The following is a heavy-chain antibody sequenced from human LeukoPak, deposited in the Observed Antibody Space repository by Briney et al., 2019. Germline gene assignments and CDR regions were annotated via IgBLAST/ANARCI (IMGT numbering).Heavy chain of an antibody. CDR1: GXTFSSHW. D-gene: IGHD3-9*01. J-gene: IGHJ4*02. Sequence: QPGGSLRLSSAASGXTFSSHWTHWVRQAPGKGLVWASVISPDGSTTNYAEPVKGRFTISRDNAKNTLYLQMNSLRAEDTAVYYCARHPYDILTGPSFDYWGQGTLVTVSS. CDR2: ISPDGSTT. CDR3: ARHPYDILTGPSFDY. V-gene: IGHV3-74*01.